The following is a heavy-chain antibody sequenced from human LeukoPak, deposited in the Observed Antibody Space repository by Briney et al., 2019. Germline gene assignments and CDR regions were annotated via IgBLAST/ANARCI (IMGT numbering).Heavy chain of an antibody. J-gene: IGHJ4*02. V-gene: IGHV4-61*01. CDR1: GGSISSSSYY. Sequence: SSETLYLTCTVSGGSISSSSYYWSWIRQPPGKGLEWIGYIYYSGSTNYNPSLKSRVTISVDTSKNQFSLKLSSVTAADTAVYYCARALHGAPFDYWGQGTLVTVSS. D-gene: IGHD1-26*01. CDR2: IYYSGST. CDR3: ARALHGAPFDY.